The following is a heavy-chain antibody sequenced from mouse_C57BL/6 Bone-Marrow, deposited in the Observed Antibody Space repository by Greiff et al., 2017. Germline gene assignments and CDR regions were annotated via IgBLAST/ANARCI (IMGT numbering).Heavy chain of an antibody. CDR2: INPNNGGT. V-gene: IGHV1-18*01. Sequence: VQLQQSGPELVKPGASVKIPCKASGYTFTDYNTDWVKQSHGKSLEWIGDINPNNGGTIYNQKFKGKATLTVDKSSSTAYMELRSLTSEDTAVYYCAREYYGSSFYWYFDVWGTGTTVTVSS. CDR3: AREYYGSSFYWYFDV. D-gene: IGHD1-1*01. CDR1: GYTFTDYN. J-gene: IGHJ1*03.